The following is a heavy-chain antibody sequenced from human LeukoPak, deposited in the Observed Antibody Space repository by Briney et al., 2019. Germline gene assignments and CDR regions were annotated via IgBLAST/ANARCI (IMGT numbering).Heavy chain of an antibody. CDR2: ISSTSSYI. CDR3: ARDRQMHDAFDI. Sequence: GGSLRLSCAASGFTFSFYSMNWVRQAPGKGLEWVSSISSTSSYIYYADSVKGRFTISRDNGKNSLYLQRNSLRGEDTAVYYCARDRQMHDAFDIWGQGTMVTVSS. J-gene: IGHJ3*02. D-gene: IGHD5-24*01. V-gene: IGHV3-21*01. CDR1: GFTFSFYS.